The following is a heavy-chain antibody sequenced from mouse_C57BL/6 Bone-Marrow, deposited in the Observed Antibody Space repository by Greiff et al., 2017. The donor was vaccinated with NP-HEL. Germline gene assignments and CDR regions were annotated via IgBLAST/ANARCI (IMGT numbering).Heavy chain of an antibody. J-gene: IGHJ3*01. CDR3: ARPTYYSKDWFAY. Sequence: EVQVVESGGGLVKPGGSLKLSCAASGFTFSDYGMHWVRQAPEKGLEWVAYISSGSSTIYYADTVKGRFTISRDNAKNTLFLQMTSLRSEDTAMYYCARPTYYSKDWFAYWGQGTLVTVSA. D-gene: IGHD2-5*01. CDR1: GFTFSDYG. CDR2: ISSGSSTI. V-gene: IGHV5-17*01.